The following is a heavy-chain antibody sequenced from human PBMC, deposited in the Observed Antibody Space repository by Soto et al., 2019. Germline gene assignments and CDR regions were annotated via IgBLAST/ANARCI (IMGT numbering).Heavy chain of an antibody. D-gene: IGHD2-15*01. CDR1: GFTFSSYG. CDR2: ISYDGSNK. Sequence: QVQLVESGGGVVQPGRSLRLSCAASGFTFSSYGMHWVRQAPGKGLEWVAVISYDGSNKYYADSVKGRFTISRDNSKNTLYLQMNSLRAEDTAVYYCAKGVGDCSGGSCYSGDFDIWGQGTMVTVSS. J-gene: IGHJ3*02. V-gene: IGHV3-30*18. CDR3: AKGVGDCSGGSCYSGDFDI.